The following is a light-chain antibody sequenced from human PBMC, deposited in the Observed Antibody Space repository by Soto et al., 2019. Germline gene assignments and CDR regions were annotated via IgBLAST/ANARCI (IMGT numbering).Light chain of an antibody. CDR2: DTS. J-gene: IGKJ1*01. Sequence: DIQVTQSPSSLSASVGGRVTITCRASQSISSYLNWYQQKPGNPPKLLIYDTSRLESAVPSRFSASGSGTEFTLTISGLQPDDFATYYSHQYKTDTWTFGQGAMV. CDR3: HQYKTDTWT. V-gene: IGKV1-5*01. CDR1: QSISSY.